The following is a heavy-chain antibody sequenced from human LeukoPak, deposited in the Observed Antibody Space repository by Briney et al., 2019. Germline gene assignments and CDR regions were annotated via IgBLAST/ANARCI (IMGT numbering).Heavy chain of an antibody. CDR3: ARKPLVDSSGLDYYFDY. D-gene: IGHD6-19*01. CDR1: AGSITSSSYY. J-gene: IGHJ4*02. CDR2: TYYSGST. Sequence: SQTLSLTSTVSAGSITSSSYYWGWIRQPPGKGLEWIGSTYYSGSTYYNPSLKSRVTISVDTSKNQFSLKLSSVTAADTAVYYCARKPLVDSSGLDYYFDYWGQGTLVTVSS. V-gene: IGHV4-39*01.